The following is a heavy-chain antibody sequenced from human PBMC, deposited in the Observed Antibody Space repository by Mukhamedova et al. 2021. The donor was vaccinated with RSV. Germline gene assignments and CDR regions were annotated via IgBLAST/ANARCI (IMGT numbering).Heavy chain of an antibody. V-gene: IGHV3-30*01. D-gene: IGHD6-13*01. CDR3: ARGGEAAAGPNYYYYYMDV. Sequence: GGFTISRDNSKNTLYLQMNSLRAEDTAVYYCARGGEAAAGPNYYYYYMDVWGQGTTVTVSS. J-gene: IGHJ6*03.